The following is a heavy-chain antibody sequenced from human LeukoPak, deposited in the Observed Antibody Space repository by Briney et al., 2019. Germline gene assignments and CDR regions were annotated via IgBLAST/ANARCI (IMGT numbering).Heavy chain of an antibody. D-gene: IGHD2-15*01. CDR1: GFTFSSYS. J-gene: IGHJ5*02. V-gene: IGHV3-21*01. Sequence: KPGGSLRLSCAASGFTFSSYSMNWVRQAPGKGLEWVSSISSSSSYIYYADSVKGRFTISRDNAKNSLYLQMNSLRAEDTAVYYCARGYCSGGSCYSGSSWFDPWGQGTLVTVSS. CDR2: ISSSSSYI. CDR3: ARGYCSGGSCYSGSSWFDP.